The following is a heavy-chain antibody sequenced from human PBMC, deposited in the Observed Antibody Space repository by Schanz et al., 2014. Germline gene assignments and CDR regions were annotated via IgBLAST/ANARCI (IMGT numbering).Heavy chain of an antibody. J-gene: IGHJ4*02. CDR2: IGVDGTTT. V-gene: IGHV3-23*04. Sequence: VQLVDSGGGLVKPGGSLRLSCTASGFTFSSYSMNWVRQAPGKGLEWVSVIGVDGTTTYYADSVRGRFTISRDNSKNTLYLQMNSLRPEDTAVYYCAKYRGYYRVSGSYRELEYWGQGTLVTVSS. CDR3: AKYRGYYRVSGSYRELEY. CDR1: GFTFSSYS. D-gene: IGHD3-10*01.